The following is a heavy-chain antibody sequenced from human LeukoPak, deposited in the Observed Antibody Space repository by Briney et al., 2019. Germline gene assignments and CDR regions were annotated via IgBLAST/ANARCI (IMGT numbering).Heavy chain of an antibody. V-gene: IGHV1-69*13. Sequence: SVKVSCKASEGTFSSYAISWVRQAPGQGLEWMGGIIPIFGTANYAQKFQGRVTITADESTSTAYMELSSLRSEDAAVYYCARQYYDFWSGLGVRIRENWFDPWGQGTLVTVSS. CDR3: ARQYYDFWSGLGVRIRENWFDP. CDR1: EGTFSSYA. D-gene: IGHD3-3*01. J-gene: IGHJ5*02. CDR2: IIPIFGTA.